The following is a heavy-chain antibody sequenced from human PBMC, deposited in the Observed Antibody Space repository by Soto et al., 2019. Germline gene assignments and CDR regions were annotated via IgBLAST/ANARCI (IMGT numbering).Heavy chain of an antibody. D-gene: IGHD4-17*01. J-gene: IGHJ6*02. CDR2: IIPIFGTA. V-gene: IGHV1-69*06. CDR3: ARDRGGGYGDYVYSRPYYYGMDV. CDR1: GGTFSSYA. Sequence: VQLVQSGAEVKKPGSSVKVSCKASGGTFSSYAISWVRQAPGQGLEWMGGIIPIFGTANYAQKFQGRVTITADKSTRTAYMELSSLRSEDTAVYYCARDRGGGYGDYVYSRPYYYGMDVWGQGTTVTVSS.